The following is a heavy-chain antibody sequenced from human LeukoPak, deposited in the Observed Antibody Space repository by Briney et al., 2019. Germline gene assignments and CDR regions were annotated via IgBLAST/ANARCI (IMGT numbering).Heavy chain of an antibody. J-gene: IGHJ4*02. Sequence: SETLSLTCAVYGGSFSGYYWSWIRQPPGKGLERIGEINHSGSTNYNPSLKSRVTISVDTSKNQFSLKLSSVTAADTAVYYCARRDDCSGGSCKLGYWGQGTLVTVSS. V-gene: IGHV4-34*01. CDR3: ARRDDCSGGSCKLGY. CDR2: INHSGST. CDR1: GGSFSGYY. D-gene: IGHD2-15*01.